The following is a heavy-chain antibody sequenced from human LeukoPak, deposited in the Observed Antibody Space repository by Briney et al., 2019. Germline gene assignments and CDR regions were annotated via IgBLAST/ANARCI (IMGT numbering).Heavy chain of an antibody. D-gene: IGHD3-3*01. CDR2: INHSGST. J-gene: IGHJ4*02. CDR1: GGSFSGYY. CDR3: ARLELNYDFWSGYYDY. Sequence: KPSETLSLTCAVYGGSFSGYYWSWIRQPPGKGLEWIGEINHSGSTNYNPSLKRRVTISVDTSKNQFSLKLSSVTAADTAVYYCARLELNYDFWSGYYDYWGQGTLVTVSS. V-gene: IGHV4-34*01.